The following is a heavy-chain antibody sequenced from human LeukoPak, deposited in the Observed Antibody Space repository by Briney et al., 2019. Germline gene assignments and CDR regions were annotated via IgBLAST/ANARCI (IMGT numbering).Heavy chain of an antibody. CDR2: IYHSGST. CDR1: GYSINSGYY. V-gene: IGHV4-38-2*01. D-gene: IGHD4-11*01. CDR3: AQTTGWPGFDY. J-gene: IGHJ4*02. Sequence: SETLSLTCAVSGYSINSGYYWGWVRQPPGKGLEWIGTIYHSGSTYYNPSLKSRVTISVDTSKNQFSLRLTSLTAADTAIYYCAQTTGWPGFDYWGPGVLVTVSS.